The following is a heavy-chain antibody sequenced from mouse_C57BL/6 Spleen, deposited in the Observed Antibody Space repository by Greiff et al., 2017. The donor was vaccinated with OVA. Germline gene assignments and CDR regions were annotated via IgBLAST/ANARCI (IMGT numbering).Heavy chain of an antibody. CDR2: IDPSDSET. CDR1: GYTFTSYW. Sequence: VKLQQPGAELVRPGSSVKLSCKASGYTFTSYWMHWVKQRPIQGLEWIGNIDPSDSETHYNQKFKDKATLTVDKSSSTAYMQLSSLTSEDSAVYYCAREGDFITTVAPVDYWGQGTTLTVSS. CDR3: AREGDFITTVAPVDY. D-gene: IGHD1-1*01. V-gene: IGHV1-52*01. J-gene: IGHJ2*01.